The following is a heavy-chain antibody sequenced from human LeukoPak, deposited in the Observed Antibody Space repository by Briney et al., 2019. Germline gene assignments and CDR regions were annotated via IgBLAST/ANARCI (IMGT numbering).Heavy chain of an antibody. CDR2: INPNGGST. Sequence: ASVKVSSKASGYTFTSYYMHWVRQAPGQGLEWMGIINPNGGSTTYAQKFQGRVTMTRDTSTSTVYMEVSSLRSEDTAVYYCARGHDSSGLNWYFDLWGRGTLVTVSS. CDR3: ARGHDSSGLNWYFDL. CDR1: GYTFTSYY. V-gene: IGHV1-46*01. J-gene: IGHJ2*01. D-gene: IGHD3-22*01.